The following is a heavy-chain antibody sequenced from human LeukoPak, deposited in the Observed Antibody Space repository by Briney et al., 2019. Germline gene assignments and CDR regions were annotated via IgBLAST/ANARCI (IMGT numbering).Heavy chain of an antibody. D-gene: IGHD1-20*01. CDR2: ISYDGSNK. Sequence: GGSLRLSCAASGFTFSSYAMHWVRQAPGKGLEWVAVISYDGSNKYYADSVKGRFTISRDNSKNTLYLQMNSLRAEDTAVYYCASEGITGTTWGPDYWGQGTLVTVSS. CDR1: GFTFSSYA. V-gene: IGHV3-30*04. CDR3: ASEGITGTTWGPDY. J-gene: IGHJ4*02.